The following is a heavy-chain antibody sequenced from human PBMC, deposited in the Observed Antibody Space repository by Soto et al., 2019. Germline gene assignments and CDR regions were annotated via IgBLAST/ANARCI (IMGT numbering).Heavy chain of an antibody. CDR3: ARDMDGSPMTFDY. Sequence: SVKVSCKASGGTFSSHVFSRVRQAPGQGLEWMGGIIPIFGTANYAEKFQDRVTITADESTSTAYMELSSLRSEDTAVYYCARDMDGSPMTFDYWGQGTLVTVSS. V-gene: IGHV1-69*13. J-gene: IGHJ4*02. D-gene: IGHD3-10*01. CDR2: IIPIFGTA. CDR1: GGTFSSHV.